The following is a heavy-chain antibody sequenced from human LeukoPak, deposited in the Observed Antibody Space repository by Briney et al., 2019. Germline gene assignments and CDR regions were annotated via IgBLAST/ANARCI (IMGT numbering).Heavy chain of an antibody. J-gene: IGHJ4*02. V-gene: IGHV3-11*01. Sequence: KPGGSLRPSCAASGFTFSDYYMSWIRQAPGKGLEWVSYISSSGSTIYYADSVKGRFTISRDNAKNSLYLQMNSLRAEDTAVYYCARVGGTKDIVVVVEYYFGYWGQGTLVTVSS. CDR1: GFTFSDYY. D-gene: IGHD2-15*01. CDR2: ISSSGSTI. CDR3: ARVGGTKDIVVVVEYYFGY.